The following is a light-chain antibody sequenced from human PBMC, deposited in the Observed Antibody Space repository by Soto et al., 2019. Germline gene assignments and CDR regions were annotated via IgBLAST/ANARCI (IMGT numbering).Light chain of an antibody. J-gene: IGLJ2*01. Sequence: QSVLTQPPSVSAAPGQRVTISCSGSSSNIGINYVSWYQQLPGTAPKLLIYESDKRPSGIPDRFSASTSGTSATLGITGLQRGDEADYYCGAWDKRLNIVAYGGGTKVTVL. CDR2: ESD. CDR3: GAWDKRLNIVA. CDR1: SSNIGINY. V-gene: IGLV1-51*02.